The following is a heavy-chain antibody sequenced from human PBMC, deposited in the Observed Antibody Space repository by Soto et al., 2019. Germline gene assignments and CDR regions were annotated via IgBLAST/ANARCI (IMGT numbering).Heavy chain of an antibody. D-gene: IGHD3-10*01. Sequence: QVQLQESGPELVKPSETLSLTCTVSGGSISSYYWNWIRQPPGKGLEWIGYIFYSGNTYYNPSLESRVTISIDTSKNQFSLKLNSVTDADTAVYYCASGRGHSWGQGTLVTVSS. CDR2: IFYSGNT. J-gene: IGHJ4*02. V-gene: IGHV4-59*01. CDR1: GGSISSYY. CDR3: ASGRGHS.